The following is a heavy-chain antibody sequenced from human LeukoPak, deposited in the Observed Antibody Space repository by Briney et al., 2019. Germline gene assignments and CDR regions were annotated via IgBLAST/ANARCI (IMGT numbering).Heavy chain of an antibody. V-gene: IGHV1-69*01. Sequence: SVKVSCKASGGTFSSYAISWVRQAPGQGLEWMGGIIPIFGTANYAQKFQGRATITADESTSTAYMELSSLRSEDTAVYYCAREGDGSSSFLVVYWGQGTLVTVSS. CDR3: AREGDGSSSFLVVY. CDR1: GGTFSSYA. J-gene: IGHJ4*02. CDR2: IIPIFGTA. D-gene: IGHD6-6*01.